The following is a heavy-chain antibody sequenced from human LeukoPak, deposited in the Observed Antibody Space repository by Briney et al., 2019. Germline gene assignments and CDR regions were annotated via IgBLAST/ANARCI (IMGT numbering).Heavy chain of an antibody. V-gene: IGHV4-59*12. CDR2: IFYSGST. CDR1: GGSISSYY. CDR3: ARGRQLGPDY. D-gene: IGHD6-13*01. Sequence: PSETLSLTCTVSGGSISSYYWSWIRQPPGKGLEWIGFIFYSGSTNYNPSVKSRVTISVDTSKNQFSLKLSSVTAADTAVYYCARGRQLGPDYWGQGTLVTVSS. J-gene: IGHJ4*02.